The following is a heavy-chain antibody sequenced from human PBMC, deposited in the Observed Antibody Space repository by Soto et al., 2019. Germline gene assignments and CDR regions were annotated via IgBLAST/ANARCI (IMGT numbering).Heavy chain of an antibody. CDR2: IYYSGGT. Sequence: ASETLSLTCTVSGGSISSYYWSWIRQPPGKGLEWIGYIYYSGGTNYNPSLKSRVTISVDTSKNQFSLKLSSVTAADTAVYYCARTRDSGGYDFHYWGQGTLVTVSS. V-gene: IGHV4-59*01. CDR1: GGSISSYY. J-gene: IGHJ4*02. CDR3: ARTRDSGGYDFHY. D-gene: IGHD5-12*01.